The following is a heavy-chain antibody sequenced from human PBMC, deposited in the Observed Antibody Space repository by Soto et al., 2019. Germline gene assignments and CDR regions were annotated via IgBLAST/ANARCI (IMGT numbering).Heavy chain of an antibody. V-gene: IGHV1-3*01. D-gene: IGHD4-17*01. CDR3: ARTVGYYYGMDV. Sequence: GASVKVSCKTSGYTFTSYAMHWVRQAPGQRLEWMGWINAGNGNTKYSQKFQGRVTITIDTSASTAYMELSSLRSEDTAVYYCARTVGYYYGMDVWGQGTTVTVSS. CDR2: INAGNGNT. J-gene: IGHJ6*02. CDR1: GYTFTSYA.